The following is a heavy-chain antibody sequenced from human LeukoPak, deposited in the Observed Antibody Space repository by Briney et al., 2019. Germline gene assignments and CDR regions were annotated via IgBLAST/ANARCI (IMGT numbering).Heavy chain of an antibody. V-gene: IGHV3-21*01. CDR1: GFTFSSYA. Sequence: GGSLRLSCAASGFTFSSYAMSWVRQAPGNWLEWVSSISSSSSYIYYADSVKGRFTISRDNAKNSLYLQMNSLRAEDTAVYYCASLTYDSSGYYYARTDYWGQGTLVTVSS. D-gene: IGHD3-22*01. CDR3: ASLTYDSSGYYYARTDY. J-gene: IGHJ4*02. CDR2: ISSSSSYI.